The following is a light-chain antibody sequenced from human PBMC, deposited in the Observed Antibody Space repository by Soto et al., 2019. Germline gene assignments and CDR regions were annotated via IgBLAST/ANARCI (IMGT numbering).Light chain of an antibody. Sequence: QSVLTQPPSASGSPGQSVTISCTGTSSDVGGYKYVSWYQQHPGKAPKLMIYEVSKRTSGVPDRFSGSKSGNTASLTVSGLQAEDEADYYCSSYAGSNNFVFGTGTKLTVL. CDR1: SSDVGGYKY. V-gene: IGLV2-8*01. CDR2: EVS. CDR3: SSYAGSNNFV. J-gene: IGLJ1*01.